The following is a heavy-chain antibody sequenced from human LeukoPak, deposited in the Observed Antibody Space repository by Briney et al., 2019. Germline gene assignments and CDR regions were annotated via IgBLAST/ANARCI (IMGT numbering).Heavy chain of an antibody. V-gene: IGHV7-4-1*02. CDR1: GGNFSSYA. D-gene: IGHD3-22*01. J-gene: IGHJ4*02. CDR3: AREEYYDTSASTNFDY. CDR2: INTNTGKP. Sequence: ASVMVSCKAAGGNFSSYAIGWVRQAPGQWLEWMGWINTNTGKPTYAQGFTGRFVFSLDTSVSTAYLQISGLKAQDTAFYYCAREEYYDTSASTNFDYWGQGTLVTVSS.